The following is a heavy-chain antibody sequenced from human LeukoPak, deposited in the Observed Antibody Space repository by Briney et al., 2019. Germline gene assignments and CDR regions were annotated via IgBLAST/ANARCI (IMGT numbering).Heavy chain of an antibody. CDR3: ARDLSYGDYVDAFDI. V-gene: IGHV4-59*01. CDR2: IYYSGST. CDR1: GGSINSYY. D-gene: IGHD4-17*01. J-gene: IGHJ3*02. Sequence: SETLSLTCTVSGGSINSYYWSWIRQPPGKGLEWIGYIYYSGSTNYNPSLKSRVTISVDTSKNQFSLKLSSVTAADTAVYYCARDLSYGDYVDAFDIWGQGTMVTVSS.